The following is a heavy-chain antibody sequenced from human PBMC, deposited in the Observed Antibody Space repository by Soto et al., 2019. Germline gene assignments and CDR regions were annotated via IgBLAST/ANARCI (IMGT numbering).Heavy chain of an antibody. J-gene: IGHJ3*01. CDR2: VNHNGRN. CDR1: GGSFSGYF. D-gene: IGHD6-19*01. CDR3: ARGGSSDWQVAFDF. Sequence: SSETLSLTCAVYGGSFSGYFWNWIRQSPGKGLEWIGKVNHNGRNNYNPSLKSRVTISLDMSKNQISLKLTSVTAADTAVYYCARGGSSDWQVAFDFWGQGTRVTVSS. V-gene: IGHV4-34*01.